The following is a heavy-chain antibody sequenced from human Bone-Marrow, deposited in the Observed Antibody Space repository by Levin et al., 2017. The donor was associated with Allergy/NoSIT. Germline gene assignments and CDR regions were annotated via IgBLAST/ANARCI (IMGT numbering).Heavy chain of an antibody. Sequence: ASVKVSCRASGYTLSDYYIHWVRQAPGQGLEWMGRILPNSGVTNSAQIFQGRVTITRDTSLSTAYMELSRLTSDDTAIYYCGRGEQLAAFDPWGQGTLVTVSS. CDR3: GRGEQLAAFDP. CDR1: GYTLSDYY. J-gene: IGHJ5*02. CDR2: ILPNSGVT. D-gene: IGHD1-26*01. V-gene: IGHV1-2*06.